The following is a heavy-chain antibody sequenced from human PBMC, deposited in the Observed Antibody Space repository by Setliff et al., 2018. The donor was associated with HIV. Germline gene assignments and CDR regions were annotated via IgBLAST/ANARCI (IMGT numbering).Heavy chain of an antibody. CDR3: ARGHHFYWYFDL. CDR1: GYSFTTYG. V-gene: IGHV1-18*01. J-gene: IGHJ2*01. Sequence: KVSCKASGYSFTTYGISWVRQAPGQGLEWVGWISVYNGQTLYAQKVQDRITVTMDIPKDTAYMELRGLTPDDTAVYYCARGHHFYWYFDLWGPGTLVTSPQ. CDR2: ISVYNGQT.